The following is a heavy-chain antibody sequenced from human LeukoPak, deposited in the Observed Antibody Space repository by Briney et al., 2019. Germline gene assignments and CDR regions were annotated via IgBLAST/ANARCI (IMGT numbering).Heavy chain of an antibody. V-gene: IGHV3-53*01. CDR3: ARDSGSYGWYFDY. Sequence: PGGSLRLSCAASGFTVSSNYMSWARQAPGKGLEWVSVIYSGGSTYYADSVKGRFTISRDNSKNTLYLQMNSLRAEDTAVYYCARDSGSYGWYFDYWGQGTLVTVSS. J-gene: IGHJ4*02. CDR2: IYSGGST. D-gene: IGHD1-26*01. CDR1: GFTVSSNY.